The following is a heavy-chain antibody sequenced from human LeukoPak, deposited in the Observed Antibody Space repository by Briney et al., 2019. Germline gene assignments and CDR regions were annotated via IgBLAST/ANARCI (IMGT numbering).Heavy chain of an antibody. D-gene: IGHD1-26*01. CDR1: GYTLTSYG. J-gene: IGHJ4*02. CDR3: VRDGIVGGIACGSYLDY. V-gene: IGHV1-18*01. CDR2: ISAYSGNT. Sequence: GASVKVSCRASGYTLTSYGISWVRQAPGQGLEWMGWISAYSGNTKYAQKLQGRGTMTTDTSTNTAYMELRSLRSDDTAVYYCVRDGIVGGIACGSYLDYWGQGTLDTVSS.